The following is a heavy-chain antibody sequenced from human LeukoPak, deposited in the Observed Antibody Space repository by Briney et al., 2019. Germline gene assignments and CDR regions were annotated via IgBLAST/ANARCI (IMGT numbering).Heavy chain of an antibody. CDR3: AKDNSDLWGPFDY. V-gene: IGHV3-23*01. Sequence: GGSLRLFCAASGFTFSSYAMSWVRQAPGKGLEWVSAISGSGGSTYYADSVKGRFTISRDNSKNTLYLQVNSLRAEDTAVYYCAKDNSDLWGPFDYWGQGTLVTVSS. D-gene: IGHD1-26*01. CDR1: GFTFSSYA. CDR2: ISGSGGST. J-gene: IGHJ4*02.